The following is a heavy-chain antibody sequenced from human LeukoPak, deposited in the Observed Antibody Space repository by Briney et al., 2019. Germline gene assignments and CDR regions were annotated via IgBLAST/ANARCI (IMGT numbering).Heavy chain of an antibody. CDR2: IRSKANSYAT. CDR1: GFTFNGSS. Sequence: GSLKLSCAAPGFTFNGSSMAWVRQASGKGLGWGGRIRSKANSYATAYAASVKGRFTISRDDSKNTAYLQMNSLKTEDTAVYYCTPAGGSGSYSGYWGQGTLVTVSS. J-gene: IGHJ4*02. D-gene: IGHD3-10*01. CDR3: TPAGGSGSYSGY. V-gene: IGHV3-73*01.